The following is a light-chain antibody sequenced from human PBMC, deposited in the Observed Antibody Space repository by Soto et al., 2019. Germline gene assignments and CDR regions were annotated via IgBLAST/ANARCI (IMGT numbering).Light chain of an antibody. CDR1: ESVSSN. CDR2: GAS. V-gene: IGKV3-15*01. J-gene: IGKJ1*01. Sequence: EIVMTQSPATLSVSPGERATLSCRASESVSSNLAWYQQKPGQAPRLLIYGASTRATGIPARISGSGSGTEFTPTISSLQSEDFAVYYCQQYNKWRTFGQGTKVEVK. CDR3: QQYNKWRT.